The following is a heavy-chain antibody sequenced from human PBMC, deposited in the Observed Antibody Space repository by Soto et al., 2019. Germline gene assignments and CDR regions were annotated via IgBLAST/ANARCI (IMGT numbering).Heavy chain of an antibody. D-gene: IGHD3-9*01. CDR1: GGSISSSSFH. V-gene: IGHV4-39*01. CDR2: IYYSGST. J-gene: IGHJ4*02. CDR3: ARTPTPLRYFDWSQQYYFDY. Sequence: ASETLSLTCTVSGGSISSSSFHWGWIRQPPGKGLEWIGSIYYSGSTYYSPSLKSRVTISVDTSKNQFSLKLSSVTAADTAVYYCARTPTPLRYFDWSQQYYFDYWGQGTLVTVS.